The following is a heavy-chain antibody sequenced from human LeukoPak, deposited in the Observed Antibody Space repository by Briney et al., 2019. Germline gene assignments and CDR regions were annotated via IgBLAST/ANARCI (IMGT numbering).Heavy chain of an antibody. J-gene: IGHJ3*02. CDR2: ISSSGST. CDR3: ARGPYSYDSSCAFDI. D-gene: IGHD3-22*01. V-gene: IGHV4-61*02. CDR1: GDSISSGDYY. Sequence: PSETLSLTCTVYGDSISSGDYYWSWLRQPAGKGLEWIGRISSSGSTNYNPSLKSRVTISVDTSKNQFSRKLSSVTAADTAVYFCARGPYSYDSSCAFDIWGQGTMVTVSS.